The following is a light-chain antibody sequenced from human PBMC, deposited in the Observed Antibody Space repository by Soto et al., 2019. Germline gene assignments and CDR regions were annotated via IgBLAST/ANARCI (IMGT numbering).Light chain of an antibody. CDR3: QQYQNLWT. CDR1: QSVSNY. V-gene: IGKV3D-15*01. J-gene: IGKJ1*01. Sequence: EIVLTQSAATLSLSPVEMVTLSFRASQSVSNYLAWYQQKPGQAPRLLIYDASNRATGIPARFSGSGSGTEFTLTIGSLQSEDSAAYYCQQYQNLWTFGQGTKVDIK. CDR2: DAS.